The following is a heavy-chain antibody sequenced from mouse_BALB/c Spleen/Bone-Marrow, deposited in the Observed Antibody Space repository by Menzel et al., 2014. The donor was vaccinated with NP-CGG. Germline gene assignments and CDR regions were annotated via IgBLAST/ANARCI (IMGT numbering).Heavy chain of an antibody. J-gene: IGHJ4*01. CDR3: ARFPMNY. CDR1: GFTFTDYY. V-gene: IGHV7-3*02. Sequence: EVMLVESGGGLVQPGGSLRLSCTTSGFTFTDYYMSWVRQPPGKALEWSAFIRNKANGYTTEYSASVKGRFTISRDNSQSILYLQMNTLRAEDSAAYYCARFPMNYWGQGTSVTVSS. CDR2: IRNKANGYTT.